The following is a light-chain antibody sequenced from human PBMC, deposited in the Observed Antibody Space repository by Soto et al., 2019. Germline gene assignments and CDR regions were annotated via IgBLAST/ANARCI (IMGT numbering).Light chain of an antibody. CDR2: EVS. V-gene: IGLV2-8*02. Sequence: QSALTQPPSASRSPGQSVTISCTGTSSDVGGYNYVSWYQQHPGKAPKLMIYEVSKRPSGVPDRFSGSKSGNTASLTVSGLQAEDEADYYGSSYAGSNNLVFGGGTQLTVL. J-gene: IGLJ2*01. CDR3: SSYAGSNNLV. CDR1: SSDVGGYNY.